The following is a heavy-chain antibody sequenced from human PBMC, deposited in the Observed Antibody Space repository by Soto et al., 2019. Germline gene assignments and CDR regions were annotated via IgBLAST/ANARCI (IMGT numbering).Heavy chain of an antibody. CDR3: ASGVLVVMGGYYNMDV. Sequence: QVQLVQSGAEVKKPGSSVKVSCKASGANFNTYVFTWVRQAPGQGLEWMGGINGLFGTTNYAQKFQGRVTITADKSTNMGYRGLNGLESEDTAGYYCASGVLVVMGGYYNMDVCGQGTTVTVSS. J-gene: IGHJ6*02. CDR1: GANFNTYV. V-gene: IGHV1-69*06. D-gene: IGHD2-15*01. CDR2: INGLFGTT.